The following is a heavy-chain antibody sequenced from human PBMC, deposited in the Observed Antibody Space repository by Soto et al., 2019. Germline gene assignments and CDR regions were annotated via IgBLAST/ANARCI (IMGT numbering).Heavy chain of an antibody. CDR1: GFTFSSYA. D-gene: IGHD5-18*01. CDR2: ISGSGVST. V-gene: IGHV3-23*01. Sequence: EVQLLESGGGLVQPGGSLRLSCAASGFTFSSYAMSWVRQAPGKGLEWVSAISGSGVSTYYADSVKGRFTISRDNSXXPVYLQMNSRSAEDTAVYYCAKDRGYSYGWDYFDYWGQGTLVTVSS. J-gene: IGHJ4*02. CDR3: AKDRGYSYGWDYFDY.